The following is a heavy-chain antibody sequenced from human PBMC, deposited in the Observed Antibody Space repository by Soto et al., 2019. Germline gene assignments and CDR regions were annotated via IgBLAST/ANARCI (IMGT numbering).Heavy chain of an antibody. CDR2: ISAYNGNT. CDR1: GYTLTSYG. CDR3: ARDGYVLRFLEWLSTHAFDI. D-gene: IGHD3-3*01. V-gene: IGHV1-18*01. J-gene: IGHJ3*02. Sequence: GAPGKVSCKASGYTLTSYGISWVRQAPGQRVEWMGWISAYNGNTNYAQKLQGRVTMTTDTSTSTAYMELRSLRSDDTAVYYCARDGYVLRFLEWLSTHAFDIWGQGTMVTVSS.